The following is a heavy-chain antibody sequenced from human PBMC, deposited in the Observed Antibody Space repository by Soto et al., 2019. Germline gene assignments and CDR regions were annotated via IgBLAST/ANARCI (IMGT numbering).Heavy chain of an antibody. D-gene: IGHD1-26*01. V-gene: IGHV4-34*01. J-gene: IGHJ6*02. Sequence: PSETLSLTCAVYGGSFSGYYWSWIRQPPGKGLEWIGEINHSGSTNYNPSLKRRVTISVDTSKNQFSLKLSSVTAADTAVYYCARGRRDVGATPYYYGMDVWGQGTTVTVSS. CDR2: INHSGST. CDR1: GGSFSGYY. CDR3: ARGRRDVGATPYYYGMDV.